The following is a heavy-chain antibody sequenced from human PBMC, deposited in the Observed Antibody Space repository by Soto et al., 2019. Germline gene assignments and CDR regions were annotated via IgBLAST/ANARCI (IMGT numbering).Heavy chain of an antibody. J-gene: IGHJ4*02. Sequence: QVQLVQSGAEVQKPGASVKVSCKTSGYIFNNVGITWVRQAPGLGLEWLGWIYSKAGTINFAQKFQGRVTMTTDTSTSTAYMELRSLTFADSAVYFCARDIDFDIDYWGQGNLVTVS. D-gene: IGHD3-9*01. CDR3: ARDIDFDIDY. CDR2: IYSKAGTI. V-gene: IGHV1-18*01. CDR1: GYIFNNVG.